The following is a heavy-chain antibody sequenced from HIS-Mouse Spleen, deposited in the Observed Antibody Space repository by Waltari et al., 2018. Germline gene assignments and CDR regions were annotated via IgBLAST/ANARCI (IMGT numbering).Heavy chain of an antibody. CDR3: ARGEQLDYYFDY. J-gene: IGHJ4*02. Sequence: QVQLQQWGAGLLKPSETLSLTCAVYGGSFSGSYWTWIRQPPGKGLEWIGEINHSGSTNYNPSLKSRVTISVDTSKNQFSLKLSSVTAADTAVYYCARGEQLDYYFDYWGQGTLVTVSS. CDR2: INHSGST. CDR1: GGSFSGSY. V-gene: IGHV4-34*01. D-gene: IGHD6-13*01.